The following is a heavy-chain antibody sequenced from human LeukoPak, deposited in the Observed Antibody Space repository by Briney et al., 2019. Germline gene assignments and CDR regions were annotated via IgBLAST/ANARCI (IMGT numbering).Heavy chain of an antibody. D-gene: IGHD6-13*01. CDR1: GGSFSGYY. J-gene: IGHJ3*02. Sequence: SETLSLTCAVYGGSFSGYYWSWIRQPPGKGLEWIGEINHSGSTNYNPSLKSRVTISVDTSKNQFSLKLSSVTAADTAVYYCASSGIAAAGPNPKAFDIWGQGTMVTVSS. CDR2: INHSGST. CDR3: ASSGIAAAGPNPKAFDI. V-gene: IGHV4-34*01.